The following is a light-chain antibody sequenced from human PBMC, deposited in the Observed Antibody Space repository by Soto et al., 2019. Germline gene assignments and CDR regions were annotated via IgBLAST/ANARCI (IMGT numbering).Light chain of an antibody. CDR3: NSYTTSSTVV. J-gene: IGLJ2*01. CDR1: SSDIGGYNY. CDR2: DVD. V-gene: IGLV2-14*03. Sequence: QSALTQPASVSESPGQSISISCTGTSSDIGGYNYVSWYQQHPGKVPKLMIYDVDIRPSGISNRFSGSKSGNTASLTISGLQAEDEADYYCNSYTTSSTVVFGGGTKLTVL.